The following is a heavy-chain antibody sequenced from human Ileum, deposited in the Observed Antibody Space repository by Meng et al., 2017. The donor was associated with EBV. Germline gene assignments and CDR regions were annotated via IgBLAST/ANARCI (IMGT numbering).Heavy chain of an antibody. CDR2: FSVYNGNT. D-gene: IGHD3-10*01. J-gene: IGHJ4*02. Sequence: VQIVHPGAEVKKPGASVKDSCKASGYTFTSYGISWVRQAPGQGLEWMGWFSVYNGNTIYAQKLQDRVTMTTDTSTSTAYMELRSLRSDDTAVYYCARGQNYYGSGSLIDYWGQGTLVTVSS. CDR3: ARGQNYYGSGSLIDY. CDR1: GYTFTSYG. V-gene: IGHV1-18*01.